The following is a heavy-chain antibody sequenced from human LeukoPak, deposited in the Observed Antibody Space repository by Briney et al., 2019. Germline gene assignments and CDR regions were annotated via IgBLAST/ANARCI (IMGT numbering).Heavy chain of an antibody. CDR1: GFIFSNAW. Sequence: GGSLRLSSAASGFIFSNAWMSWVRQAPGKGLEWVGRVKSKTDGGTTDYAALVKGRFTISRDDSKNTLYLQMNSLKTDDTAVYYCATGSGDTVVIDYWGQGTLVTVSS. CDR2: VKSKTDGGTT. D-gene: IGHD4-23*01. CDR3: ATGSGDTVVIDY. V-gene: IGHV3-15*01. J-gene: IGHJ4*02.